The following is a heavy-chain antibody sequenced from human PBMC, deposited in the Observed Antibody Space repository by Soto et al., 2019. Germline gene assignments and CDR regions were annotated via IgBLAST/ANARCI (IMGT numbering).Heavy chain of an antibody. V-gene: IGHV3-23*01. CDR1: GFTFSSYA. J-gene: IGHJ5*02. Sequence: GGSLRLSCAASGFTFSSYAMSWVRQAPGKGLEWVSAINGSGGKKYYVDSVKGRFTISRDNAKNSLYLQMNSLRAEDTAVYYCARDPSSSWYGGFDPWGQGTLVTVSS. CDR2: INGSGGKK. CDR3: ARDPSSSWYGGFDP. D-gene: IGHD6-13*01.